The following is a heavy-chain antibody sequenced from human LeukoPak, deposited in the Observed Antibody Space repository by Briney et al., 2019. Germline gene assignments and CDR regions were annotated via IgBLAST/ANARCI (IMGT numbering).Heavy chain of an antibody. CDR2: IYWDDDK. CDR1: GFSLSTRGLG. Sequence: SGPTLVKPTQTLTLTCTFSGFSLSTRGLGVGWIRQPPGKALEWLALIYWDDDKRYSPSLKSRLTITKDTSKNQVVLTVTNMDPVDTATYFCAHRTEGSSFFAYWGQGTLVTVSS. V-gene: IGHV2-5*02. CDR3: AHRTEGSSFFAY. D-gene: IGHD6-6*01. J-gene: IGHJ4*02.